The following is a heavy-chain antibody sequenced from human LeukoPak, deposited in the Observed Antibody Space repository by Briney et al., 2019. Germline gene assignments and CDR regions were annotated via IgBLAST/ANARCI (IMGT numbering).Heavy chain of an antibody. CDR2: ISDNGASS. J-gene: IGHJ5*02. Sequence: GGSLRLSCAASGFTFSSYAMSWVRQAPGKGLEWVSPISDNGASSYYIDSVKGRFTITRDNSKNTLYLQMNSLRAEDTAVYYCARSTRFDPWGQGTLVTVSS. CDR3: ARSTRFDP. CDR1: GFTFSSYA. V-gene: IGHV3-23*01.